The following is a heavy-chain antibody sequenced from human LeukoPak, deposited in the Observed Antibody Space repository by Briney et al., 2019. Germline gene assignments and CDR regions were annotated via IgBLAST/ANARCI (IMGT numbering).Heavy chain of an antibody. CDR1: GYSISSGYY. Sequence: PSETLSLTCAVSGYSISSGYYWGWIRQPPGKGLEWIGSIYHSGSTYYNLSLKSRVTISVDTSKNQFSLKLSSVTAADTAVYYCARHSPGVLRYYYYYMDVWGKGTTVTVSS. D-gene: IGHD2/OR15-2a*01. CDR2: IYHSGST. V-gene: IGHV4-38-2*01. J-gene: IGHJ6*03. CDR3: ARHSPGVLRYYYYYMDV.